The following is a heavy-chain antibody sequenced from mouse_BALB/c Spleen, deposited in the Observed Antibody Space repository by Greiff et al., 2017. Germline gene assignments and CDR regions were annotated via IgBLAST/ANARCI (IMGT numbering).Heavy chain of an antibody. J-gene: IGHJ4*01. CDR1: GFTFSSYA. CDR2: ISSGGST. V-gene: IGHV5-6-5*01. Sequence: EVKVVESGGGLVKPGGSLKLSCAASGFTFSSYAMSWVRQTPEKRLEWVASISSGGSTYYPDSVKGRFTISRDNARNILYLQMSSLRSEDTAMYYCARDAMDYWGQGTSVTVSS. CDR3: ARDAMDY.